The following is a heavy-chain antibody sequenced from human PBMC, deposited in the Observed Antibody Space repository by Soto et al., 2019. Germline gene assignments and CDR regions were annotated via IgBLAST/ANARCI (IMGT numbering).Heavy chain of an antibody. CDR3: AREGGGPYDSSGYIYGGEFDL. V-gene: IGHV3-21*01. Sequence: GGSLRLSCAASGFTFSSYSMNWVRQAPGKGLEWVSSISSSSSYIYYADSVKGRFTISRDNAKNSVYLQMNSLRAEDTAVYYWAREGGGPYDSSGYIYGGEFDLWGRGTLFTVSS. CDR2: ISSSSSYI. D-gene: IGHD3-22*01. CDR1: GFTFSSYS. J-gene: IGHJ2*01.